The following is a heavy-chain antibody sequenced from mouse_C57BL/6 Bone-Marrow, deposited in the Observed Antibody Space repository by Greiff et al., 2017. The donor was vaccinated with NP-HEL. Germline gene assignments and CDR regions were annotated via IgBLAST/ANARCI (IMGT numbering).Heavy chain of an antibody. CDR1: GYTFTSYW. J-gene: IGHJ2*01. Sequence: QVQLQQPGAELVMPGASVKLSCKASGYTFTSYWMHWVKQRPGQGLEWIGEIDPSDSYTNYNQKFKGKSTLTVDKSSSTAYMQLSSLTSEDSAVYYCARGLHFDCWGQGTTLTVSS. CDR3: ARGLHFDC. V-gene: IGHV1-69*01. CDR2: IDPSDSYT.